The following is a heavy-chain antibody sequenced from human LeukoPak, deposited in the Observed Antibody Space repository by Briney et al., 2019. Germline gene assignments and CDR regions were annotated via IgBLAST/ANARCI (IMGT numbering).Heavy chain of an antibody. CDR2: IYTSGST. CDR1: GGSISSGSYY. J-gene: IGHJ5*02. CDR3: ARDLVVVVPAARASWFDP. V-gene: IGHV4-61*02. Sequence: PSETLSLTCTVSGGSISSGSYYWSWIRQPAGKGLEWIGRIYTSGSTNYNPSLKSRVTMSVDTSKNQFSLKLSSVTAADTAVYYCARDLVVVVPAARASWFDPWGQGTLVTVSS. D-gene: IGHD2-2*01.